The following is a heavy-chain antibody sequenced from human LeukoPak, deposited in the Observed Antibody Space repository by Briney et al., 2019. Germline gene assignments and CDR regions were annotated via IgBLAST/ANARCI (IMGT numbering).Heavy chain of an antibody. CDR2: ISSSSDYI. J-gene: IGHJ6*02. CDR1: GFTLSSYS. D-gene: IGHD2-21*02. CDR3: ARRAYCGGDCYSGAYYYYGMAV. V-gene: IGHV3-21*01. Sequence: GGSLRLSCAASGFTLSSYSMNWVRQAPGQGLEWVSSISSSSDYIYYADSVKGRFTISRDNAKNSLYLQMNSLRAEDTAVYYCARRAYCGGDCYSGAYYYYGMAVWSQGTTVTASS.